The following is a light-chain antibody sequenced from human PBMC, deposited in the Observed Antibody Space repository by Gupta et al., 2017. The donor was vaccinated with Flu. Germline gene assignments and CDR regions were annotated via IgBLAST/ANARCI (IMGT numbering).Light chain of an antibody. Sequence: QSALTQPASVSGSPGQSITISCTGTSSDVGGYKYVSWYQQYPGKAPKLMIYEVSNRPSGVSTRFSGSKSGNTASLTISGFQAEDEANYYCTSYTGSSTPYVFGTGTKVIVL. CDR1: SSDVGGYKY. J-gene: IGLJ1*01. V-gene: IGLV2-14*01. CDR2: EVS. CDR3: TSYTGSSTPYV.